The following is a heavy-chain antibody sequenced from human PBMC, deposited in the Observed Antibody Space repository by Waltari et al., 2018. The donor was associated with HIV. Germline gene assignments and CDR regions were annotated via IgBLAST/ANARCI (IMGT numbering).Heavy chain of an antibody. CDR3: ARRPRMAAFYLYYGMDV. J-gene: IGHJ6*02. CDR1: GGSVINSDYY. V-gene: IGHV4-39*01. CDR2: IYYTGTT. Sequence: QLQLQQSGPGLVKPSETLSLTCTVSGGSVINSDYYWDFIRQSPGKGLEWIGNIYYTGTTFYNPSLKSRVTMSTDLSRNQFSLRLNSVTAADTARYYCARRPRMAAFYLYYGMDVWGQGTTVTVSS. D-gene: IGHD2-8*01.